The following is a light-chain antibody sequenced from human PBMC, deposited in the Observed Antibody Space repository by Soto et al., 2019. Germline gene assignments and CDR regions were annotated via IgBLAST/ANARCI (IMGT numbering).Light chain of an antibody. V-gene: IGKV1-39*01. J-gene: IGKJ1*01. CDR2: AAS. CDR3: QHSYTTPRT. Sequence: DIQMTQSPSSLSASVGDRVTISCRASQNITNYLNWYMQKPGTAPNLLIYAASTLQSGVPSRFSGSGSGTDFTLTISSLQTEDFATYYCQHSYTTPRTFGQGTKVEIK. CDR1: QNITNY.